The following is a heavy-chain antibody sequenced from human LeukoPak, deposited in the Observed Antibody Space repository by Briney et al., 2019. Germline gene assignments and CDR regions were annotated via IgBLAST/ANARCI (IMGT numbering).Heavy chain of an antibody. CDR3: ARLGKYYYGSGSYYNGLYYYYMDV. Sequence: GGSLRLSCAASGFTVSSNYMSWVRQAPGKGLEWVSVIYSGGSTYYADSVKGRFTISRDNSKNTLYLQMNSLRAEDTAVYYCARLGKYYYGSGSYYNGLYYYYMDVWGKGTTVTISS. CDR2: IYSGGST. CDR1: GFTVSSNY. D-gene: IGHD3-10*01. V-gene: IGHV3-53*01. J-gene: IGHJ6*03.